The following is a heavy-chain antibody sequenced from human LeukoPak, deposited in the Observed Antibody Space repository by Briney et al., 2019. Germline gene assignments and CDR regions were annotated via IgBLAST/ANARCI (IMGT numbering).Heavy chain of an antibody. J-gene: IGHJ4*02. Sequence: PGGSLRLSCAASGFTFSSYGMHWVRQAPGKGLEWVAFIRYDGSSKYYADSVKGRFTISRDNSKNTLYLQMNSLRAEDTAVYYCSGKFDYWGQGTLVTVSS. CDR1: GFTFSSYG. V-gene: IGHV3-30*02. CDR3: SGKFDY. CDR2: IRYDGSSK.